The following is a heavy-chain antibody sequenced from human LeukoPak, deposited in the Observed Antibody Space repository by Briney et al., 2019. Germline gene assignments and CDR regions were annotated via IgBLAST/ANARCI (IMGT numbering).Heavy chain of an antibody. CDR1: GLTFSSYG. CDR2: IRYDGSNK. V-gene: IGHV3-30*02. J-gene: IGHJ4*02. CDR3: AKPTCGGDCYFYFDY. Sequence: GGSLRLSCAASGLTFSSYGMHWVRQAPGKGLEWVAFIRYDGSNKYYADSVKGRFTISRDNSKNTLYLQMNSLRAEDTAVYYCAKPTCGGDCYFYFDYWGQGTLVTVSS. D-gene: IGHD2-21*01.